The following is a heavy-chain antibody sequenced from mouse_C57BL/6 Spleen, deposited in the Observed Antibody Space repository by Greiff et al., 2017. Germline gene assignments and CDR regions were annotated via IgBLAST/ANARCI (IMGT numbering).Heavy chain of an antibody. CDR2: INPYNGGT. V-gene: IGHV1-19*01. Sequence: EVKLMESGPVLVKPGASVKMSCKASGYTFTDYYMNWVKQSHGKSLEWIGVINPYNGGTSYNQKFKGKATLTVDKSSSTAYMELNSLTSEDSAVYYCARKEGDYDRYYAMDYWGQGTSVTVSS. J-gene: IGHJ4*01. CDR1: GYTFTDYY. CDR3: ARKEGDYDRYYAMDY. D-gene: IGHD2-4*01.